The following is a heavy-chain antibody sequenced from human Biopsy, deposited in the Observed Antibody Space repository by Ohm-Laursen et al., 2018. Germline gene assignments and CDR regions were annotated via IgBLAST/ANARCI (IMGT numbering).Heavy chain of an antibody. CDR1: GGTFSNYG. Sequence: SVKVSCKAPGGTFSNYGVNWVRQAPGQGLEWLGGNIPILGTGNYVQKFQDRVTVAADTSTSTATMELRSLRSDDTAVYYCATKLTGYFHHWGQGTLVIVSS. CDR3: ATKLTGYFHH. D-gene: IGHD3-9*01. J-gene: IGHJ1*01. V-gene: IGHV1-69*06. CDR2: NIPILGTG.